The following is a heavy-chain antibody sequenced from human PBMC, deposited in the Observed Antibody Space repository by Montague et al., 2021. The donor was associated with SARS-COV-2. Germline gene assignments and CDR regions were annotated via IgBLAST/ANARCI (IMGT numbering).Heavy chain of an antibody. CDR1: GGSISSYY. V-gene: IGHV4-59*13. J-gene: IGHJ4*02. Sequence: ETLSLTCTVSGGSISSYYWSWIRQPPGKGLEWIGYMYYSGSTNYNPSLKSRVTLSVGTSKNQFSLKLSSVTAADTAVYYCARDFDYWGQGTLVTVSS. CDR2: MYYSGST. CDR3: ARDFDY.